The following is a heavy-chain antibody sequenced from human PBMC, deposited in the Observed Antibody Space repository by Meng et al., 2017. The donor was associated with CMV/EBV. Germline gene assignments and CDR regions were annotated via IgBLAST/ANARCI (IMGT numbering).Heavy chain of an antibody. CDR2: IYYSGST. Sequence: SETLSLTCTVSGGSISSYYWNWIRQPPGKGLKWIGYIYYSGSTNYNPSLKSRVTISVDTSKNQFSLKLSSVTAADTAVYYCAREGSFDGEFSHYYYGMDVWGQGTTVTVSS. J-gene: IGHJ6*02. CDR1: GGSISSYY. V-gene: IGHV4-59*01. D-gene: IGHD3-10*01. CDR3: AREGSFDGEFSHYYYGMDV.